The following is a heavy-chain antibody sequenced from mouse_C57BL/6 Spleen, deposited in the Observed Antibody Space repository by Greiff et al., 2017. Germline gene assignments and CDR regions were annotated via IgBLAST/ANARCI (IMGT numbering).Heavy chain of an antibody. CDR2: IYPGSGST. J-gene: IGHJ1*03. D-gene: IGHD2-1*01. CDR1: GYTFTSYW. CDR3: ARCLRGNHWYFDV. Sequence: LQEPGAELVKPGASVKMSCKASGYTFTSYWITWVKQRPGQGLEWIGDIYPGSGSTNYNEKFKSKATLTVDTSSSTAYMQLSSLTSEDSAVYYCARCLRGNHWYFDVWGTGTTVTVSS. V-gene: IGHV1-55*01.